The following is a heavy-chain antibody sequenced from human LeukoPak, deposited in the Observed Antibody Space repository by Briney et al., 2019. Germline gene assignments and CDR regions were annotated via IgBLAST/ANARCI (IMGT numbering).Heavy chain of an antibody. CDR1: GFTFGDYA. Sequence: HPGRSLRLSCTASGFTFGDYAMTWVRQAPGKGLEWVGFIRSNLYGGTPEYAASVKGRFTISRDDSNSIAYLEMDSLKTDDTAVYYCTRDQTPYYWGQGTLVTVSS. J-gene: IGHJ4*02. CDR3: TRDQTPYY. V-gene: IGHV3-49*04. CDR2: IRSNLYGGTP.